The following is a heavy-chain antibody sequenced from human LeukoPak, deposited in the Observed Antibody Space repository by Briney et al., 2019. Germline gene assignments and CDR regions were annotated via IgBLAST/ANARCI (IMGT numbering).Heavy chain of an antibody. CDR2: ISWNSGSI. CDR3: AKELGYCSSTSCYASYYYYYGMDV. V-gene: IGHV3-9*01. CDR1: GFTFDDYA. J-gene: IGHJ6*02. Sequence: PGRSLRLSCAAPGFTFDDYAMHWVRQAPGKGLEWVSGISWNSGSIGYADSVKGRFTISRDNAKNSLYLQMNSLRAEDTALYYCAKELGYCSSTSCYASYYYYYGMDVWGQGTTVTVSS. D-gene: IGHD2-2*01.